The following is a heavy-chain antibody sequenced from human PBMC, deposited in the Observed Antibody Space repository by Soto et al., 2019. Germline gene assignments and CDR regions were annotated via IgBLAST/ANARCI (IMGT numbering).Heavy chain of an antibody. CDR2: TYYRSKWYN. Sequence: SQTLSLTCAISGDSVSSNSAAWNWIRQSPSRGLEWLGRTYYRSKWYNDYAVSVKSRITINPDTSKNQFSLKLSSVTAADTAVYYCARTMVGARAGYFDYWGRGTLVTVSS. J-gene: IGHJ4*02. CDR1: GDSVSSNSAA. V-gene: IGHV6-1*01. D-gene: IGHD1-26*01. CDR3: ARTMVGARAGYFDY.